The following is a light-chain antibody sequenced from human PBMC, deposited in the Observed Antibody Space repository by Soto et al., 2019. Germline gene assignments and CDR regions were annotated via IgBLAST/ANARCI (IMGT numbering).Light chain of an antibody. CDR3: QQYSGDSLPCT. Sequence: DIQMTQSPSTLSASVGDRVTITCRASQSIGTWLAVDQKKQGKAPKLLIYDASTLESGVPSRFSGSANGSVFMLTVRSLQTDDFASDYPQQYSGDSLPCTFGQVPKLEIK. J-gene: IGKJ2*02. CDR1: QSIGTW. V-gene: IGKV1-5*01. CDR2: DAS.